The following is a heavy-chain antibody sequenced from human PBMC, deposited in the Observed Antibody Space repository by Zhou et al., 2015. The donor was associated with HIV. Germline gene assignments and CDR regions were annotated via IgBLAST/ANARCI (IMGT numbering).Heavy chain of an antibody. CDR1: GFTFSSYG. CDR2: IWYDGSNK. J-gene: IGHJ4*02. V-gene: IGHV3-33*01. Sequence: QVQLVESGGGVVQPGRSLRLSCAASGFTFSSYGMHWVRQAPGKGLEWVAVIWYDGSNKYYADSVKGRFTISRDNSKNTLYLQMNSLRVEDTAVYYCAREGTGYYYDSSGYHDYWGQGTLVTVSS. D-gene: IGHD3-22*01. CDR3: AREGTGYYYDSSGYHDY.